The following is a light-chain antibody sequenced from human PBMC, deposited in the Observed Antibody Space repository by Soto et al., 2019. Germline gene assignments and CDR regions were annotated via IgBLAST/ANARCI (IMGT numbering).Light chain of an antibody. J-gene: IGKJ4*01. Sequence: DIQMTQSPSSLSASVGDRVTITCRASQSISSYLNWYRQKPGKAPKLLIYAASSLQSGVPSRFSGSGSGTDFTLTISSLQPEDFATYYCQQSYSTPLTFGGGTKVDNK. CDR3: QQSYSTPLT. CDR1: QSISSY. V-gene: IGKV1-39*01. CDR2: AAS.